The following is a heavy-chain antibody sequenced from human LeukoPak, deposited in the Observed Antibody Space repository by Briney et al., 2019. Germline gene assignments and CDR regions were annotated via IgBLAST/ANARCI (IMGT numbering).Heavy chain of an antibody. Sequence: SETLSLTCTVSGGSISSGSYYWSWIRQPAGKGLEWIGRIYTSGSTNYNPSPKSRVTISLDTSKNQFSLKLSSVTAADTAVYYCARVTATIAVAGNRYYYYYMDVWGKGTTVTVSS. V-gene: IGHV4-61*02. J-gene: IGHJ6*03. D-gene: IGHD6-19*01. CDR1: GGSISSGSYY. CDR3: ARVTATIAVAGNRYYYYYMDV. CDR2: IYTSGST.